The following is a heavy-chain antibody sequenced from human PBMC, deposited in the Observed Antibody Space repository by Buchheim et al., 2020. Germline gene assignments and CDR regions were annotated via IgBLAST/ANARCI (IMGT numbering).Heavy chain of an antibody. D-gene: IGHD2-2*03. CDR1: GGSISISNW. Sequence: QVQLHESGPGLVKPSGTLSLTCAVSGGSISISNWWGWVRQPPGKGLEWIGEIFHSGSTNYNPSLRSRVTISVDKSKNQFSLKLNSVTAADTAVYFCANWIPVRCYFDSWGPGTL. J-gene: IGHJ4*02. CDR3: ANWIPVRCYFDS. V-gene: IGHV4-4*02. CDR2: IFHSGST.